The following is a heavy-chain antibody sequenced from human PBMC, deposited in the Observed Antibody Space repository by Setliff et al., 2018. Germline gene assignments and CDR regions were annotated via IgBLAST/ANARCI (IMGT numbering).Heavy chain of an antibody. CDR3: SRLVRFCTRTSCQRLSGDEY. CDR1: GYTFIDYG. Sequence: ASVKVSCKASGYTFIDYGVSWVRQAPGQGLEWVGWISPYTGKTYLAPKFQDRVTLTADTSTTTAYLQLTNPRSDDTAIYFCSRLVRFCTRTSCQRLSGDEYWGQGALVTVSS. CDR2: ISPYTGKT. J-gene: IGHJ4*02. D-gene: IGHD2-2*01. V-gene: IGHV1-18*01.